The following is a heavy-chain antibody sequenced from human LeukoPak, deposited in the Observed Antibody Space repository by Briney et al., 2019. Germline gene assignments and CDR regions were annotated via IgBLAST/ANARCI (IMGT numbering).Heavy chain of an antibody. Sequence: GGSLRLSCAASGFTFSISAMSWVRQAPGKGLEWVSGISDSGGSTFYADSVKGRFTISRDNAKNSLYLQMNSLRAEDTAVYYCARDGQDDAFDIWGQGTMVTVSS. CDR3: ARDGQDDAFDI. CDR2: ISDSGGST. V-gene: IGHV3-23*01. CDR1: GFTFSISA. J-gene: IGHJ3*02.